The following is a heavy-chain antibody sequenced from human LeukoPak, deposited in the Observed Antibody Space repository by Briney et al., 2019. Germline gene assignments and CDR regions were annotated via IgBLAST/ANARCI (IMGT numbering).Heavy chain of an antibody. CDR3: ATDRYYYDSTAPGFDY. J-gene: IGHJ4*02. V-gene: IGHV1-24*01. D-gene: IGHD3-22*01. CDR2: FDPEDGET. CDR1: GYTLTELS. Sequence: EASVKVSCKVSGYTLTELSMHWVRQAPGKGLEWMGGFDPEDGETIYAQKFQGRVTMTEDTSTDTAYMELSSLRSEDTAVYYCATDRYYYDSTAPGFDYWGQGTLVTVSS.